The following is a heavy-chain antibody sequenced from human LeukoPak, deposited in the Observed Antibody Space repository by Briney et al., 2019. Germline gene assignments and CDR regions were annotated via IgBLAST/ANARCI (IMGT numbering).Heavy chain of an antibody. D-gene: IGHD3-9*01. CDR2: VFSRGTT. V-gene: IGHV4-4*07. CDR3: ARGRYDNLTGHLARLDV. Sequence: PSETLSLTCTVSGGSIKSFYWSWIRQPAGKGLEWVGRVFSRGTTNYNPSLKSRVTVSLDTPKNQFSLKLSSVTAADTAVYYCARGRYDNLTGHLARLDVWGQGTTVIVSS. CDR1: GGSIKSFY. J-gene: IGHJ6*02.